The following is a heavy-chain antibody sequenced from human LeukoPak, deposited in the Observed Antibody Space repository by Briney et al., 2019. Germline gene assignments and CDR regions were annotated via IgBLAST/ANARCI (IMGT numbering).Heavy chain of an antibody. V-gene: IGHV3-30*18. CDR3: AKDGGGWELKDLHFDY. CDR1: GFTFSNYG. CDR2: ISYDGSNK. D-gene: IGHD1-26*01. Sequence: QPGRSLRLSCAASGFTFSNYGMHRVRQAPGKGLEWVAVISYDGSNKYYADSVKGRFTVSRDNSKNTLYLQMNTLRAEDTAVYYCAKDGGGWELKDLHFDYWGQGTLVTVSS. J-gene: IGHJ4*02.